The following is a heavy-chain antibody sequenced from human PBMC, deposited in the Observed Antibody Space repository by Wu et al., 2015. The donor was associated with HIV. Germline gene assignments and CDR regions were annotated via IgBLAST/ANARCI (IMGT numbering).Heavy chain of an antibody. J-gene: IGHJ5*02. D-gene: IGHD5-12*01. V-gene: IGHV1-18*01. CDR1: GYTFSSHG. CDR3: AREGVDAFHP. CDR2: ISANNGDT. Sequence: QVQLVQSGAEVKKPGASVQVSCKASGYTFSSHGISWVRQAPGQGLEWMGWISANNGDTSYAQKFQGRVTVTTDTSTTTSYMELRSLKSDDTAIYYCAREGVDAFHPWGQGTLVTVSS.